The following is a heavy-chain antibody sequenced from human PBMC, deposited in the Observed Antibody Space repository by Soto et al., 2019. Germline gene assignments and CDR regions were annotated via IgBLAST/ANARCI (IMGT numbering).Heavy chain of an antibody. CDR2: IWYDGSNK. J-gene: IGHJ3*02. CDR1: GFTFSSYG. Sequence: QVQLVESGGGVVQPGRSLRLSCAASGFTFSSYGMHWVRQAPGKGLEWVAVIWYDGSNKYYADSVKGRFTSRDNSKNTLYLQMNSLRAEDTAVYYCARGSDAFDIWGQGTMVTVSS. V-gene: IGHV3-33*01. CDR3: ARGSDAFDI.